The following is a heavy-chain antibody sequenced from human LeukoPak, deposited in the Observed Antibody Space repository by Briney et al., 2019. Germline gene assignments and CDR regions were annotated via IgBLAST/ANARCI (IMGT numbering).Heavy chain of an antibody. J-gene: IGHJ4*02. CDR1: GFTFSSYA. D-gene: IGHD4-11*01. V-gene: IGHV3-23*01. Sequence: GGSLRLSCAASGFTFSSYAMSWVRQAPGKGLEWVSAFSGSGGSTYYPDSVKGRFTISRDNSKNTLYLQMNSLRAEDTAVYYCAKVARSKTTVTTYFDYWGQGTLVTVSS. CDR2: FSGSGGST. CDR3: AKVARSKTTVTTYFDY.